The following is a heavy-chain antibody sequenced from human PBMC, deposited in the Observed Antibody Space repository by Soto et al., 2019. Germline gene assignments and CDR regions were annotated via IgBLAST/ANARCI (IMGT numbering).Heavy chain of an antibody. Sequence: SSETLSLTCAVYGGSFSGYYWSWIRQPPGKGLEWIGEINHSGSTNYNPSLKSRVTISVDTSKNQFSLKLSSVTAADTAVYYCARAPGVGATRSRFDYWGQGTLVTVSS. D-gene: IGHD1-26*01. CDR2: INHSGST. CDR3: ARAPGVGATRSRFDY. V-gene: IGHV4-34*01. J-gene: IGHJ4*02. CDR1: GGSFSGYY.